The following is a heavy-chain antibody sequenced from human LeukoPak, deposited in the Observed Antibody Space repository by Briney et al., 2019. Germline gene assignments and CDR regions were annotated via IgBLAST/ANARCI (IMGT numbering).Heavy chain of an antibody. CDR3: ARAPGPYNWNYYYYYYMDV. CDR1: GYTFTSYY. V-gene: IGHV1-46*01. D-gene: IGHD1-20*01. J-gene: IGHJ6*03. CDR2: INPSGGST. Sequence: VASVKVSCKASGYTFTSYYMHWVRQAPGQGLEWMGIINPSGGSTSYAQKFQGRVTMTRDTSTSTVYMELSSLRSEDTAVYYCARAPGPYNWNYYYYYYMDVWGKGTTVTVSS.